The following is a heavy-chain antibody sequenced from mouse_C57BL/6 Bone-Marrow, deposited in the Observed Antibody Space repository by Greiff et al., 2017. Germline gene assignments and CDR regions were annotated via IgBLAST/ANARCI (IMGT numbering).Heavy chain of an antibody. CDR1: GFSLTSYG. J-gene: IGHJ4*01. CDR3: AAGYPYAMDY. CDR2: IWSDGST. V-gene: IGHV2-6*03. Sequence: VMLVESGPGLVAPSQCLSITCTVSGFSLTSYGVHWVRQPPGKGLEWLVVIWSDGSTTYNSARNSRLSISTDNSKSQVFLKMNSLQTDDTAMYYCAAGYPYAMDYWGQGTSVTVSS. D-gene: IGHD2-2*01.